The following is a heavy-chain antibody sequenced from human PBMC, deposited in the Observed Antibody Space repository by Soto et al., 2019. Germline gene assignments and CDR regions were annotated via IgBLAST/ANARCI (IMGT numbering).Heavy chain of an antibody. J-gene: IGHJ3*02. V-gene: IGHV3-15*01. CDR1: GFTFSNAW. CDR3: TTDQQWLESPFNDAFDI. Sequence: EVQLVESGGGLVKPGGSLRLSCAASGFTFSNAWMSWVRQAPGKGLEWVGRIKSKTDGGTTDYAAPVKGRFTISRDDSKNTLYLQMNSLKTEDTAVYYCTTDQQWLESPFNDAFDIWGQGTMVTVSS. CDR2: IKSKTDGGTT. D-gene: IGHD6-19*01.